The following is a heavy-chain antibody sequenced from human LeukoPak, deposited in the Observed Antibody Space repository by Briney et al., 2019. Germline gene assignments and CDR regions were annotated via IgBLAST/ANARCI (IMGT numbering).Heavy chain of an antibody. J-gene: IGHJ3*02. V-gene: IGHV3-7*01. Sequence: GGSLRLSCAASGFTFSSYWMSWVRQAPGKGLEWVANIKQDGSEKYYVDSVKGRFTISRDNAKNSLSLQMNSLRAEDTAVYYCARGRQNSGSYSDAFDIWGQGTVVTVSS. CDR1: GFTFSSYW. CDR2: IKQDGSEK. D-gene: IGHD1-26*01. CDR3: ARGRQNSGSYSDAFDI.